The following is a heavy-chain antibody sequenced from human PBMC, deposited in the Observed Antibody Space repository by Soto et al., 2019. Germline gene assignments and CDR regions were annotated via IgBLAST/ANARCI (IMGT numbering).Heavy chain of an antibody. CDR2: IIPIFGTA. J-gene: IGHJ6*02. D-gene: IGHD2-21*01. Sequence: SVKVSCKASGGTFSSYAISWVRQAPGQGLEWMGGIIPIFGTANYAQKFQGRVTITADESTSTAYMELSSLRSEDTAVYYCASLPDSPGYYYYGMDVWGQGTTVTVSS. CDR1: GGTFSSYA. V-gene: IGHV1-69*13. CDR3: ASLPDSPGYYYYGMDV.